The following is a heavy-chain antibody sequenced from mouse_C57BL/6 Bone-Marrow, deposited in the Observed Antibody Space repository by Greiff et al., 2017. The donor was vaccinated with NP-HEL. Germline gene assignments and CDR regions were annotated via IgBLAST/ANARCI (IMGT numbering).Heavy chain of an antibody. Sequence: QVQLQQSGAALVRPGASVTLSCKASGYTFTDYEMHWVKQTPVHGLEWIGAIDPETGGTAYNQQFKGKAILTADKSSSTAYMELRSLTSEDSAVYDCTRAPRGYDYDGGGYYFDYWGQGTTLTVSS. CDR2: IDPETGGT. D-gene: IGHD2-4*01. J-gene: IGHJ2*01. CDR3: TRAPRGYDYDGGGYYFDY. V-gene: IGHV1-15*01. CDR1: GYTFTDYE.